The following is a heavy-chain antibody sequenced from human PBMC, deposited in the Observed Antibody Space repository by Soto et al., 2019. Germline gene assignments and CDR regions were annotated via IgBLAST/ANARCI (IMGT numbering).Heavy chain of an antibody. J-gene: IGHJ6*04. Sequence: SQTLSLTCAISGDSVSSNSAAWNWIRQSPSRGLEWLGRTYYRSKWYNDYAVSVKSRITINPDTSKNQFSLQLNSVTPEDTAVYYCARELRPRLVATKFVHYYGMDVWGKGTTVTVS. CDR1: GDSVSSNSAA. V-gene: IGHV6-1*01. CDR3: ARELRPRLVATKFVHYYGMDV. CDR2: TYYRSKWYN. D-gene: IGHD5-12*01.